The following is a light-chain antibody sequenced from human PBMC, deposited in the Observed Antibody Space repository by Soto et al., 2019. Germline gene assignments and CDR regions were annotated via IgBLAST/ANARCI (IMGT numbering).Light chain of an antibody. CDR2: GAS. CDR1: QSVSSSY. J-gene: IGKJ3*01. V-gene: IGKV3-20*01. CDR3: HKYSSSPLFT. Sequence: EILLTQSPGTLSLSPGERATLSCRASQSVSSSYLAWHQQKPGQAPRLLLYGASSRATGITDRFSGGGSGTHFALTISRLEPEDFGVYCCHKYSSSPLFTFGPGTKEDIK.